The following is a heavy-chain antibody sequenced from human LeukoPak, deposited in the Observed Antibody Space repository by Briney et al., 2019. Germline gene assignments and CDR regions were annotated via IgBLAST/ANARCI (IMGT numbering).Heavy chain of an antibody. CDR1: GGSISSYY. D-gene: IGHD3-3*01. V-gene: IGHV4-59*01. J-gene: IGHJ6*02. CDR3: ARAGYDFWSGYPKGMDV. CDR2: IYYSGST. Sequence: SETLSLTCTVSGGSISSYYWSWIRQPPGKGLEWIGYIYYSGSTNYNPSLKSRVTISVDTSENQFSLKLSSVTAADTAVYYCARAGYDFWSGYPKGMDVWGQGTTVTVSS.